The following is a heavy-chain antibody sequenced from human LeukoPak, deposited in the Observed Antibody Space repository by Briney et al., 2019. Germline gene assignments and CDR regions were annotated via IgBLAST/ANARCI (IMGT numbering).Heavy chain of an antibody. Sequence: AGGSLRLSCAASGFTFSSYWMSWVRQAPGKGLEWVANIKQDGSEKYYVDSVKGRFTISRDNAKNSLYLQMNSLRAEDTAVYYCARGPRVGTRAVDYWGQGTLVTVSS. CDR1: GFTFSSYW. J-gene: IGHJ4*02. CDR2: IKQDGSEK. V-gene: IGHV3-7*01. CDR3: ARGPRVGTRAVDY. D-gene: IGHD2-2*01.